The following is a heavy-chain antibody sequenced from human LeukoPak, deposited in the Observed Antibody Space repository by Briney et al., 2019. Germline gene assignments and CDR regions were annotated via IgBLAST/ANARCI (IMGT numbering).Heavy chain of an antibody. CDR3: ASESMVTRFDY. CDR2: INHSGST. CDR1: GGSFSGYY. Sequence: SETLSLTCAVYGGSFSGYYWSWIRQPPGKGLEWIGEINHSGSTNYNPSLKSRVTISIDTSKNQFSLKLSSVTAADTAVYYCASESMVTRFDYWGQGTLVTVSS. D-gene: IGHD4/OR15-4a*01. V-gene: IGHV4-34*01. J-gene: IGHJ4*02.